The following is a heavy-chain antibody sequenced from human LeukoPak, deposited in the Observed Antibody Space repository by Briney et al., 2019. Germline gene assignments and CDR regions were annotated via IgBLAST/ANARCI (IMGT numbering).Heavy chain of an antibody. CDR1: EFTFNNAW. CDR3: NARLYSGTNPHFDY. Sequence: GGSLRLSCEVSEFTFNNAWMTWVRQAPGKGLEWVGRIRSKSNSGTADYATPVKGRFTISRDDSKNSLYLQMNSLKAEDTAVYFCNARLYSGTNPHFDYWGQGTLVTVSS. D-gene: IGHD1-26*01. J-gene: IGHJ4*02. V-gene: IGHV3-15*01. CDR2: IRSKSNSGTA.